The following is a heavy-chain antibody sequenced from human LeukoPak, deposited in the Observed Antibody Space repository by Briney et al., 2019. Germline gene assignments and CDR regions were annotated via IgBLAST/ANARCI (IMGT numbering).Heavy chain of an antibody. CDR2: ISGSGGST. CDR1: GFTFSSYA. D-gene: IGHD5-12*01. CDR3: AKSKKRGYSGYETVDY. V-gene: IGHV3-23*01. Sequence: GGSLRLSCAASGFTFSSYAMSWVRQAPGKGLEWVSAISGSGGSTYYADSVKGRFTISRDHSKNTLYLQMNSLRAEDTAVYYCAKSKKRGYSGYETVDYWGQGTLVTVSS. J-gene: IGHJ4*02.